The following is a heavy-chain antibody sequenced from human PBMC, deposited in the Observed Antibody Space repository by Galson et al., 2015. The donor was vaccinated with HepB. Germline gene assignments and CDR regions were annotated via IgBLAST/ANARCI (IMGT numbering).Heavy chain of an antibody. CDR2: ISYDGSNK. D-gene: IGHD3-3*01. CDR1: GFTFSSYG. J-gene: IGHJ2*01. V-gene: IGHV3-30*18. Sequence: SLRLSCAASGFTFSSYGMHWVRQAPGKGLEWVAVISYDGSNKYYADSVKGRFTISRDNSKNTLYLQMNSLRAEDTAVYYCAKGGLLRFLEWLSLGYFDLWGRGTLVTVSS. CDR3: AKGGLLRFLEWLSLGYFDL.